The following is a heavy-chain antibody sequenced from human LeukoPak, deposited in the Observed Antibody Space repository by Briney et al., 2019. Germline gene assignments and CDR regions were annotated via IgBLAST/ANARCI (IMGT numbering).Heavy chain of an antibody. V-gene: IGHV4-34*01. J-gene: IGHJ4*02. D-gene: IGHD2-21*02. CDR2: INHSGST. Sequence: SETLSLTCAVYGGSFSGYYWSWIRQPPGKGLEWIGEINHSGSTNYNPSLKSRVTISVDTSKNQFSLKLSSVTAADTAAYYCARLVVVTASIDYWGQGTLVTVSS. CDR3: ARLVVVTASIDY. CDR1: GGSFSGYY.